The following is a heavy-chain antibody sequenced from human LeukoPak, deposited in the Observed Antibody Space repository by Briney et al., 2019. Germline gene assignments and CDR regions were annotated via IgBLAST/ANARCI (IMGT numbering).Heavy chain of an antibody. CDR3: ATIVTSTTVTTGYYYGMDV. V-gene: IGHV1-24*01. D-gene: IGHD4-17*01. J-gene: IGHJ6*02. Sequence: GASVKVSCKVSGYTLTELSMHWVRQAPGKGLEWMGGFDPEDGETIYAQKFQGRVTMTEDTSTDTAYMELSSRRSEDTAVYYCATIVTSTTVTTGYYYGMDVWGQGTTVTVSS. CDR2: FDPEDGET. CDR1: GYTLTELS.